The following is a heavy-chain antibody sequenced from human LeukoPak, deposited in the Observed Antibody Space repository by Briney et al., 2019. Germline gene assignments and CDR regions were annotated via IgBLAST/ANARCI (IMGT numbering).Heavy chain of an antibody. Sequence: PGGSLRLSCAASGFIFSDYYMSWIRQAPGGGLEWVSYISSSGTTIYYADSVKGRFTISRDNAKNSLYLQMNSLRAEDTAVYYCARQSLDSPGAFDIWGQATMVSVSS. J-gene: IGHJ3*02. V-gene: IGHV3-11*01. CDR3: ARQSLDSPGAFDI. CDR1: GFIFSDYY. D-gene: IGHD3-10*01. CDR2: ISSSGTTI.